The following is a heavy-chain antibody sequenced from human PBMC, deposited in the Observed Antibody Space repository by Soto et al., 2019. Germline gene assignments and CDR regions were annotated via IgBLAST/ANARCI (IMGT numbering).Heavy chain of an antibody. J-gene: IGHJ4*02. CDR3: ARDSWENSGYFTY. V-gene: IGHV1-46*01. CDR1: GYIFTNYY. D-gene: IGHD3-3*01. CDR2: INPSSGNT. Sequence: GASVKVSCKTSGYIFTNYYMHWVRQAPGRGLEWIGGINPSSGNTKYPQTFQGRVTMTRDTSTSTVYMDLNSLTSDDTAVHYCARDSWENSGYFTYWRQGTRVTVSS.